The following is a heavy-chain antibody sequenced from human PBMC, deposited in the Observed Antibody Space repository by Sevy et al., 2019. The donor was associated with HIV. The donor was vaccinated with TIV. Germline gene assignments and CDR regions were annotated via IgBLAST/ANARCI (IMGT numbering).Heavy chain of an antibody. CDR1: GFTFSSYN. Sequence: GGSLRLSCAASGFTFSSYNMNWVRQAPGKGLEWVSSIATSSSYMYYADSVKGQFTISRDNAKNSLYLQMNSLRAEDTAVYYCARALSGKYSYWGQGTLVTVSS. CDR3: ARALSGKYSY. D-gene: IGHD1-26*01. J-gene: IGHJ4*02. CDR2: IATSSSYM. V-gene: IGHV3-21*01.